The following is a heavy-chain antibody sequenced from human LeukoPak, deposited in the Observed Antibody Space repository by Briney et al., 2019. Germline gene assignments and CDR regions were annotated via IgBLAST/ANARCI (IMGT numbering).Heavy chain of an antibody. D-gene: IGHD3-3*01. V-gene: IGHV4-59*11. CDR1: GGSISSHY. Sequence: SETLSLTCTVSGGSISSHYWSWIRQPPGKGLEWIGYIYYSGSTNYNPSLKSRVTISVDTSKNQFSLKLSPVTATDTAVYYCARGDTIFGVVTQFDHWGQGTLVTVSS. CDR2: IYYSGST. CDR3: ARGDTIFGVVTQFDH. J-gene: IGHJ4*02.